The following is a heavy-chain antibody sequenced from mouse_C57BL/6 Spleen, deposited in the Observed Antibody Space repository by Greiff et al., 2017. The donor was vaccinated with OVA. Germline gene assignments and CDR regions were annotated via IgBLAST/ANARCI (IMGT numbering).Heavy chain of an antibody. CDR2: IDPSSGGT. CDR3: RRDRGGYYAFAY. D-gene: IGHD2-3*01. J-gene: IGHJ3*01. Sequence: VQLKQPGAELVKPGASVKLSCKASGYTFTSYWMHWVKQRPGRGLEWIGRIDPSSGGTKYNEKFKSKATLTVDKSSSTAYMQLSSLTSEDSAVCYCRRDRGGYYAFAYWGQGTLVTVSA. V-gene: IGHV1-72*01. CDR1: GYTFTSYW.